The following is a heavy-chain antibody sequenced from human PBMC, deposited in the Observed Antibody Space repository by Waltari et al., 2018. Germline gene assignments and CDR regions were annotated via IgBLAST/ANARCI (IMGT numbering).Heavy chain of an antibody. V-gene: IGHV3-23*01. J-gene: IGHJ6*02. D-gene: IGHD3-16*02. CDR2: ISGSGGRI. CDR1: GFTFNTSA. Sequence: EVQVLESGGGLIQPGGSLRLSCAASGFTFNTSAMSWVRQDPGKGLEWVSLISGSGGRINYADSVKGRFTISRDNSKNTLDLQMNSLRAEDTAVYYCAKISSGYYGMDVWGQGTTVTVSS. CDR3: AKISSGYYGMDV.